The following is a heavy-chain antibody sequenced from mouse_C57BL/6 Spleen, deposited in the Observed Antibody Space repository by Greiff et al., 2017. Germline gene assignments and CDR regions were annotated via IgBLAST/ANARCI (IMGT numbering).Heavy chain of an antibody. J-gene: IGHJ3*01. V-gene: IGHV2-2*01. Sequence: QVQLQQSGPGLVQPSQSLSITCTVSGFSLTSYGVHWVRQSPGKGLEWLGVIWSGGSTDYNAAFISRLSISKDNSKSQVFFKMNSLQADDTAIYYCARGLKEFAYWGQGTLVTVSA. CDR3: ARGLKEFAY. CDR1: GFSLTSYG. D-gene: IGHD3-3*01. CDR2: IWSGGST.